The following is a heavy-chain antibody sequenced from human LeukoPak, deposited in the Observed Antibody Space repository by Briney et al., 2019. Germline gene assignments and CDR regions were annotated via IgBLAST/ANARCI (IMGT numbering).Heavy chain of an antibody. CDR3: PRGTGSYYSLGY. CDR2: ISINSDGSST. V-gene: IGHV3-74*01. Sequence: GGSLRLSCAASGFTFSSYWMHWVRQAPGKGLVWVSRISINSDGSSTSYADSVKGRFTISRDNAKNTLYLQMDSLRAEDTAMYYCPRGTGSYYSLGYWGQGTLVTVSS. J-gene: IGHJ4*02. CDR1: GFTFSSYW. D-gene: IGHD1-26*01.